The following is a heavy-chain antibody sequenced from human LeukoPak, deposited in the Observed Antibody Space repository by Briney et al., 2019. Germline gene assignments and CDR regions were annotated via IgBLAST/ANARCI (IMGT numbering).Heavy chain of an antibody. J-gene: IGHJ3*02. CDR2: VNPVTGNA. V-gene: IGHV1-8*01. CDR1: GYTFTNFD. Sequence: ASVKVSCKASGYTFTNFDINWVRQAPGQGLEWMGWVNPVTGNAGSAQKFQGRVTLTRDTSISTAYMELNRLRSDDTAVYYCARGFSTPRGDAFDIWGQGTMVTVSS. CDR3: ARGFSTPRGDAFDI. D-gene: IGHD3-3*02.